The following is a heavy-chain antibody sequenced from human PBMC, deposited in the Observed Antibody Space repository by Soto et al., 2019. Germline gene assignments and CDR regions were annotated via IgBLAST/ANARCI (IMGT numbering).Heavy chain of an antibody. CDR3: AREGQTVTIFGVVTYGPDY. Sequence: SETLSLTCTVSGGSISSSSYYWGWIRQPPGKGLEWIGSIYYSGSTYYNPSLKSRVTISVDTSKNQFSLKLSSVTAAETAVYYCAREGQTVTIFGVVTYGPDYWGQGTLVTVSS. CDR2: IYYSGST. V-gene: IGHV4-39*02. D-gene: IGHD3-3*01. J-gene: IGHJ4*02. CDR1: GGSISSSSYY.